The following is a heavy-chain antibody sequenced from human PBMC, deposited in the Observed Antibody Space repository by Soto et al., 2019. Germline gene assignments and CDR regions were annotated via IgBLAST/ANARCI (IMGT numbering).Heavy chain of an antibody. Sequence: QVQLVQSGAEVKKPGASVKVSCKASGYTFTSYGISWVRQAPGQGLEWMGWISAYNGNTNYAQKLQGRVTMTTDTSKSTAYMELRSLRSDDTAVYYCARDRVRAAAGTSWFDPWGQGILVTVSS. V-gene: IGHV1-18*04. CDR1: GYTFTSYG. CDR3: ARDRVRAAAGTSWFDP. J-gene: IGHJ5*02. CDR2: ISAYNGNT. D-gene: IGHD6-13*01.